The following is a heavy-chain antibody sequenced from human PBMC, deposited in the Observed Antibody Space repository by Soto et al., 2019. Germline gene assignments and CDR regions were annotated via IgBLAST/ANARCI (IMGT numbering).Heavy chain of an antibody. Sequence: QVQLQQWGAGLLKPSETLSLTCAVYGGSFSGYYWSWIRQPPGKGLEWIGEINHSGSTNYNPSLKSRVTISVDTSKNQFSLKLSSVTAADTAVYYCARDVRSRRYDLWGQGTLVIVSS. CDR3: ARDVRSRRYDL. CDR1: GGSFSGYY. V-gene: IGHV4-34*01. CDR2: INHSGST. D-gene: IGHD3-10*02. J-gene: IGHJ5*02.